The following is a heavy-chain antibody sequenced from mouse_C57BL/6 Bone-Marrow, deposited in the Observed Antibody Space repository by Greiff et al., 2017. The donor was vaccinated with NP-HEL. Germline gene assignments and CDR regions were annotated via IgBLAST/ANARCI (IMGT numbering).Heavy chain of an antibody. Sequence: VQLVESGPELVKPGASVKISCKASGYAFSSSWMNWVKQRPGKGLEWIGRIYPGDGDTNYNGKFKGKATLTADKSSSTAYMQLSSLTSEDSAVYFCARWRDYDWFAYWGQGTLVTVSA. V-gene: IGHV1-82*01. D-gene: IGHD2-4*01. CDR2: IYPGDGDT. CDR3: ARWRDYDWFAY. CDR1: GYAFSSSW. J-gene: IGHJ3*01.